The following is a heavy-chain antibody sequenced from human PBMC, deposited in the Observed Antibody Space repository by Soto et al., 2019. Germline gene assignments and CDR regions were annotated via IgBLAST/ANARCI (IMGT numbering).Heavy chain of an antibody. CDR3: FDY. Sequence: GGSLRLSCAASGFTFSNYLMNWVRQAPGKGLEWVSGISGSGTNTYYADSVKGRFTISRDNSKNTLYLQMNSLTAADTAIYYYFDYWGQGTLVTVSS. CDR2: ISGSGTNT. V-gene: IGHV3-23*01. J-gene: IGHJ4*02. CDR1: GFTFSNYL.